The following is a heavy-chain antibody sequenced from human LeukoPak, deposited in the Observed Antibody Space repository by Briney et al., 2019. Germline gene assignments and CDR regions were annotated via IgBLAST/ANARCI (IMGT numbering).Heavy chain of an antibody. CDR2: IYYSGST. CDR1: GGSISSYY. J-gene: IGHJ4*02. V-gene: IGHV4-59*01. CDR3: ARLAGIVAPI. Sequence: NPSETLSLTCTVSGGSISSYYWSWIRQPPGKGLEWIGYIYYSGSTNYNPSLKSRITLSVDTSKNQFSLKLSSVTAADTAVYYCARLAGIVAPIWGQGTLVSVSS. D-gene: IGHD1-26*01.